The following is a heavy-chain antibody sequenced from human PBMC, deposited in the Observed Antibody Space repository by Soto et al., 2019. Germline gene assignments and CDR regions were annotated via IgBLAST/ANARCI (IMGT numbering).Heavy chain of an antibody. CDR1: GFTFSSYG. CDR2: ISYDGSNK. CDR3: AKDPAYYDFWSGYYDY. J-gene: IGHJ4*02. D-gene: IGHD3-3*01. Sequence: QVQLVESGGGVVQPGRSLRLSCAASGFTFSSYGMHWVRQAPGKGLEWVAVISYDGSNKYYADSVKGRFAISRDNSKNTLYLQMNRLRAEDTAVYYCAKDPAYYDFWSGYYDYWGQGTLVTVSS. V-gene: IGHV3-30*18.